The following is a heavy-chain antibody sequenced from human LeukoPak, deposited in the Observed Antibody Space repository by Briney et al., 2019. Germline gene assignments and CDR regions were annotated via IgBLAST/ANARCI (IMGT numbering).Heavy chain of an antibody. Sequence: SETLSLTCTVSGGSISSYYWSWIRQPPGKGLEWIGYIYYSGSTNYNPSLKSRVTISVDTSKNQFSLKLSSVTAADTAVYYCARQQAYSSSWWYFDYWGQGTLVTVSS. J-gene: IGHJ4*02. V-gene: IGHV4-59*01. CDR3: ARQQAYSSSWWYFDY. CDR2: IYYSGST. CDR1: GGSISSYY. D-gene: IGHD6-13*01.